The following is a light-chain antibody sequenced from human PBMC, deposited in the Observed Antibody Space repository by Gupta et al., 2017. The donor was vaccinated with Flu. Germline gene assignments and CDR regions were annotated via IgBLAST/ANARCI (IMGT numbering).Light chain of an antibody. CDR3: GTWDSSLSAGGYV. CDR1: SSNIVNNY. J-gene: IGLJ1*01. V-gene: IGLV1-51*02. CDR2: ENN. Sequence: QSALTQPPSVSAAPGQKVVISCSGSSSNIVNNYVSWYQQLPGTAPKLLIYENNKRPSGIPDRFPGSKSGTSATLGITGRQTGDEADYYCGTWDSSLSAGGYVFGTGTKVTVL.